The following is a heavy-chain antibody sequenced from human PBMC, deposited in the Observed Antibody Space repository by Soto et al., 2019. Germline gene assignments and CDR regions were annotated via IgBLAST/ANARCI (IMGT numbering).Heavy chain of an antibody. CDR3: ARGGQLNP. Sequence: PSETLSLTCAAVGGSISSGGYSWSWIRQPPGKGLEWIGYIYHSGSTYYNPSLKSRVTISVDRSKNQFSLKLSSVTAADTAVYYCARGGQLNPWGQGTLVTVSS. V-gene: IGHV4-30-2*01. CDR1: GGSISSGGYS. D-gene: IGHD2-2*01. J-gene: IGHJ5*02. CDR2: IYHSGST.